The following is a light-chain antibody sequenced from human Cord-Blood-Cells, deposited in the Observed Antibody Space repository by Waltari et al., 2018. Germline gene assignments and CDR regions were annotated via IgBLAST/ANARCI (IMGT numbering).Light chain of an antibody. CDR3: CSYAGSYTWV. CDR2: DVS. CDR1: SSDVGGYNS. V-gene: IGLV2-11*01. Sequence: QSALPQTRSVSGSPGQSVTISCTGPSSDVGGYNSVSWYQQHPGKAPKLMIYDVSKRPSGVPDRFSGSKSGNTASLTISGLQAEDEADYYCCSYAGSYTWVFGGGTKLTVL. J-gene: IGLJ3*02.